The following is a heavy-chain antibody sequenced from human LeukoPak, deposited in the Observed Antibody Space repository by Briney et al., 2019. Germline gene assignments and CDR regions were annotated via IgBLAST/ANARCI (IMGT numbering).Heavy chain of an antibody. CDR1: GYSFTTYW. V-gene: IGHV5-51*01. D-gene: IGHD4-17*01. Sequence: GESLKISCKGSGYSFTTYWIAWVRQMPGKGLGWMGIIYPDDSDIRYSPSFQGQVTVSADKSINTAYLQWSSLKASDTAMYYCARAYGDNEPFDYWGQGTLVTVSS. CDR3: ARAYGDNEPFDY. J-gene: IGHJ4*02. CDR2: IYPDDSDI.